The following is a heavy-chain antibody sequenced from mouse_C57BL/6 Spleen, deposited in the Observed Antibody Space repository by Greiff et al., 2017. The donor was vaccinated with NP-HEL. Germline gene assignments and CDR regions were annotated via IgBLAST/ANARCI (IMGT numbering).Heavy chain of an antibody. Sequence: EVHLVESGPGMVKPSQSLSLTCTVTGYSITSGYDWHWIRHFPGNKLEWMGYISYSGSTNYNPSLKSRISITHDTSKNHFFLKLNSVTTEDTATYYCARLWLRQWYFDVWGTGTTVTVSS. CDR1: GYSITSGYD. CDR3: ARLWLRQWYFDV. V-gene: IGHV3-1*01. D-gene: IGHD2-2*01. CDR2: ISYSGST. J-gene: IGHJ1*03.